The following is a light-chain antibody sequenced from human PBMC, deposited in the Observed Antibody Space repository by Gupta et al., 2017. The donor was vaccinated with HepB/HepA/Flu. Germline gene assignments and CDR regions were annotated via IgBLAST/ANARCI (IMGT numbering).Light chain of an antibody. CDR3: QQDGSSPFT. J-gene: IGKJ2*01. V-gene: IGKV3-20*01. Sequence: VLSQSPCTPSLSPGESATLLSRASRSGLSNCLAWYQQKPGKAPSLLIFGASNRATGIPDRFSGSGSGTDFTLTISSLEPEDFAVYYCQQDGSSPFTFGQGTKLEIK. CDR2: GAS. CDR1: RSGLSNC.